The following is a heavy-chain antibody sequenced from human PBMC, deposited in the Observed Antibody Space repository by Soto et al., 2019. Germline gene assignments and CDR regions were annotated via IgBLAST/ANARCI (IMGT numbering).Heavy chain of an antibody. J-gene: IGHJ4*02. D-gene: IGHD3-10*01. CDR3: ARHYPFGSGSYSPYYFDS. Sequence: SETLSLTCTVSGGSISSGSYYWAWIRQPPGEGLDWIGNVHYSGTAYYNPSLKSRITISVDTSKNQFSLKLNSVTAADTAVHYCARHYPFGSGSYSPYYFDSWGQGTLVTVS. CDR1: GGSISSGSYY. V-gene: IGHV4-39*01. CDR2: VHYSGTA.